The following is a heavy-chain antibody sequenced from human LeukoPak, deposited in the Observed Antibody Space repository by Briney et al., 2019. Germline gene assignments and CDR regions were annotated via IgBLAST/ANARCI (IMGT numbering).Heavy chain of an antibody. CDR2: IRSKANSYAT. J-gene: IGHJ4*02. Sequence: GGSLRLSCAASGFTFDDYGMSWVRQAPGKGLEWVGRIRSKANSYATAYAASVKGRFTISRDDSKNTAYLQMNSLKTEDTAVYYCTCSTGYSSSWYRGDYWGQGTLVTVSS. CDR1: GFTFDDYG. CDR3: TCSTGYSSSWYRGDY. V-gene: IGHV3-73*01. D-gene: IGHD6-13*01.